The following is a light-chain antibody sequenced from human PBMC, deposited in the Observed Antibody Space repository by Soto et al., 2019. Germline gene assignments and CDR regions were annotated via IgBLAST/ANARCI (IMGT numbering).Light chain of an antibody. CDR3: QQYNSYSGT. CDR2: DAS. V-gene: IGKV1-5*01. CDR1: QSISIW. Sequence: DIQMTQSPSTLSASVGDRVTITCRASQSISIWLAWYQQKPGKAPKLLIYDASSLVSGVPSRFSGSGSGTEFTLTISRLQPDDFAGYYCQQYNSYSGTFGQGTKVEIK. J-gene: IGKJ1*01.